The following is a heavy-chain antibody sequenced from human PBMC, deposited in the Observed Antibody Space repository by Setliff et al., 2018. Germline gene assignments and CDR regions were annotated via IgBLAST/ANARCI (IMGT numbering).Heavy chain of an antibody. J-gene: IGHJ3*02. Sequence: PSETLSLTCTVSGYSISSGYYWGWIRQPTGKGLEWLGSFFHTGNTYYNPSLEGRVTISVDTSNNQFSLKLSSVTAADTDVYYCARRWNFGPYGSGIHDGFDMWGEGTMVTVSS. CDR3: ARRWNFGPYGSGIHDGFDM. CDR1: GYSISSGYY. V-gene: IGHV4-38-2*02. D-gene: IGHD3-10*01. CDR2: FFHTGNT.